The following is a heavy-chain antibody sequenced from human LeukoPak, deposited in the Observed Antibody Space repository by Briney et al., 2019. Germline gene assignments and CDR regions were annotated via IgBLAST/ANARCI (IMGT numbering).Heavy chain of an antibody. CDR3: ARDGLYYYDSSGPDPFGLNWFDP. CDR1: GYTFTGYY. Sequence: ASVKVSCKASGYTFTGYYMHWVRQAPGQGLEWMGWINPNSGGTNYAQKFQGRVTMTRDTSISTAYMELSSLRSEDTAVYYCARDGLYYYDSSGPDPFGLNWFDPWGQGTLVTVSS. V-gene: IGHV1-2*02. D-gene: IGHD3-22*01. J-gene: IGHJ5*02. CDR2: INPNSGGT.